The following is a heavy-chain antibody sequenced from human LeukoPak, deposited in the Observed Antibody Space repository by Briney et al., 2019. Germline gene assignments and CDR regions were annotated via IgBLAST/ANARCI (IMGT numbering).Heavy chain of an antibody. CDR2: MNSDGSST. D-gene: IGHD2/OR15-2a*01. V-gene: IGHV3-74*01. Sequence: PGGSLRLSCAASGFTFSNYWMHWVRQAPGKGLVWVSRMNSDGSSTSYADSVKGRLTTSRDDAQNTLYLQMNSLRAEDTAVYYCARNIGWYFDLWGRGTLVTVSS. CDR1: GFTFSNYW. CDR3: ARNIGWYFDL. J-gene: IGHJ2*01.